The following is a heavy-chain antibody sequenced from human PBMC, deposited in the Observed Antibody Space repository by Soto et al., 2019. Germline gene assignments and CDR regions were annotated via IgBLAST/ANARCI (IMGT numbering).Heavy chain of an antibody. V-gene: IGHV1-18*01. CDR3: ARGRYGDY. CDR1: GYGFTTYG. Sequence: QVHLVQSGAEVKKPGASVKVSCKGSGYGFTTYGITWVRQAPGRGLEWMAWISAHNGNTNYAQKLQGRGTVTRDTSTITAYMELRSLRSDDTAVYYCARGRYGDYWGQGALVTVSS. CDR2: ISAHNGNT. D-gene: IGHD1-1*01. J-gene: IGHJ4*02.